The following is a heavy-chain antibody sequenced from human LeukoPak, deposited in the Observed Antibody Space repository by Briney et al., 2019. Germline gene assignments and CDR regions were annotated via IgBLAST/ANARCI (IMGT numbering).Heavy chain of an antibody. Sequence: GGSLRLSCAASGFTFSTSWMKWVRQAPGKGLEWVASTKPDGSEKFYVDSAKGRFTISRDNAKNSLYLQMNSLRAEDTAVYYCARGRTTVVTPLGPLDYWGQGTLVTVSS. D-gene: IGHD4-23*01. CDR1: GFTFSTSW. J-gene: IGHJ4*02. CDR2: TKPDGSEK. CDR3: ARGRTTVVTPLGPLDY. V-gene: IGHV3-7*05.